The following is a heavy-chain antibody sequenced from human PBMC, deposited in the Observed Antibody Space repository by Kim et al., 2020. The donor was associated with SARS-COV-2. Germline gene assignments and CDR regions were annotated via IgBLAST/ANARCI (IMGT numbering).Heavy chain of an antibody. V-gene: IGHV3-21*01. CDR1: GFSFSSYS. CDR3: ARDVGGEYYYYHGMDV. Sequence: GGSLRLSCAASGFSFSSYSMNWVRQAPGKGLEWVSSISSKDIYIYYADSVKGRFTISRDNAKNSLYLQMNSLRAEDTAVYYCARDVGGEYYYYHGMDVWGQGTTVTVSS. CDR2: ISSKDIYI. D-gene: IGHD3-3*01. J-gene: IGHJ6*02.